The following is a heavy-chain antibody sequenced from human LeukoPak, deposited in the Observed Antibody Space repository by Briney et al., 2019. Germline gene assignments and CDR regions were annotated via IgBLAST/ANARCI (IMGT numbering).Heavy chain of an antibody. CDR3: ARVDSGYSLLL. CDR2: IYYSGST. Sequence: SETLSLTCTVSGGSIRSYYWSWIRQPPGKGLEWIGHIYYSGSTNYNPSLKSRVSISVDTSKNQFSLKLSSVTAADTAVYYCARVDSGYSLLLWGQGTLVTVSS. V-gene: IGHV4-59*01. J-gene: IGHJ4*02. D-gene: IGHD3-22*01. CDR1: GGSIRSYY.